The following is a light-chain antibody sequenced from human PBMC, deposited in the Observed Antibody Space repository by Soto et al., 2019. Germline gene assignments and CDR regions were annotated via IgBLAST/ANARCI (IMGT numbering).Light chain of an antibody. J-gene: IGKJ1*01. V-gene: IGKV1-5*01. CDR1: QSISSW. CDR2: DAS. CDR3: QHYNTYPWT. Sequence: DIQMTQSPSTLSASVGDRVTITCRASQSISSWLAWYQQKPGKAPKLLIFDASSLKSGVPARFSGSGFGTEFTLTIASLQPGDFATYYCQHYNTYPWTFGQGTKVDIK.